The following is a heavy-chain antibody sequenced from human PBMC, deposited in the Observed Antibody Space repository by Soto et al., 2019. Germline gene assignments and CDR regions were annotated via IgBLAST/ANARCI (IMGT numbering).Heavy chain of an antibody. CDR2: ISGGGGTT. Sequence: GGSLRLSCAASGFTFSSHVMNWVRQAPGKGLEWVAAISGGGGTTYYGDSVEGRFTMSRDNSKNTLYLQMNSLRAEDTAVYYCARGPRAPPPHDYGMDVWGQGTTVTVSS. CDR3: ARGPRAPPPHDYGMDV. V-gene: IGHV3-23*01. J-gene: IGHJ6*02. CDR1: GFTFSSHV.